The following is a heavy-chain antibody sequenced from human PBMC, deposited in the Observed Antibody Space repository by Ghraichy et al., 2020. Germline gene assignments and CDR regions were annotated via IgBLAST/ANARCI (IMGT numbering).Heavy chain of an antibody. J-gene: IGHJ3*02. CDR2: INPNSGGT. V-gene: IGHV1-2*02. CDR1: GYTFTGYY. CDR3: ARDRDSSGYYLGTFDI. Sequence: ASVKVSCKASGYTFTGYYMHWVRQALGQGLEWMGWINPNSGGTDYAQKFQGRVIMTRDTSISTVHMELSRLRSDDTAVYYCARDRDSSGYYLGTFDIWGQGTMVTVSS. D-gene: IGHD3-22*01.